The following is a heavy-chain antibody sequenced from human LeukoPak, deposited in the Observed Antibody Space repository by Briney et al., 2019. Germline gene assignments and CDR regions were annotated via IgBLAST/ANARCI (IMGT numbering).Heavy chain of an antibody. V-gene: IGHV1-24*01. Sequence: ASVNVSCKVSGYTLTELSMHWVRQAPGKGLEWMGGFDPEDGETIYAQKFQGRVTMTEDTSTDTAYMELSSLRSEDTAVYYCATACSSTSCQGYAFDIWGQGTMVTVSS. CDR1: GYTLTELS. J-gene: IGHJ3*02. CDR3: ATACSSTSCQGYAFDI. CDR2: FDPEDGET. D-gene: IGHD2-2*01.